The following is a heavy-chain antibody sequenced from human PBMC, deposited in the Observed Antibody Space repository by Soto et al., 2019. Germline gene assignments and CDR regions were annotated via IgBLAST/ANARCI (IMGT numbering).Heavy chain of an antibody. D-gene: IGHD3-3*01. J-gene: IGHJ4*02. CDR3: AKDFVDYDFWSGPFDY. V-gene: IGHV3-23*01. CDR1: GFTFSSYA. Sequence: GSLRLSCAASGFTFSSYAMSWVRQAPGKGLEWVSAISGSGGSTYYADSVKGRFTISRDNSKNTLYLQMNSLRAEDTAVYYCAKDFVDYDFWSGPFDYWGQGTLVTVSS. CDR2: ISGSGGST.